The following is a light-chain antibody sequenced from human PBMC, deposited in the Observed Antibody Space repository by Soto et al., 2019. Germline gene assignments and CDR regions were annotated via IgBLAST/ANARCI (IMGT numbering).Light chain of an antibody. Sequence: QLVLTQSPSASASLGASVKLTCTLSSGHSSYAIAWHQQQPEKGPRYLMKLNSDGSHSKGDGITDRFSGSSSGAERYLTISSLQSEDEADYYCQTWGTGIAVFGGGTQLTVL. J-gene: IGLJ7*01. V-gene: IGLV4-69*01. CDR1: SGHSSYA. CDR3: QTWGTGIAV. CDR2: LNSDGSH.